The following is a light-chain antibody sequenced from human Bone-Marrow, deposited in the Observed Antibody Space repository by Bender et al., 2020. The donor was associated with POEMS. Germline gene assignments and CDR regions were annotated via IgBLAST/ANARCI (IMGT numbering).Light chain of an antibody. J-gene: IGLJ1*01. V-gene: IGLV2-23*01. CDR1: GSDVGNYKL. Sequence: HSALTQPASVSGSPGQSITISCTRSGSDVGNYKLVSWYQQHPDKAPKLIIYEGSERPSGVSNRFSGSKSGNTASLTISGLQAEDEADYYCSSYAGSPSVFGTGTKVTVL. CDR3: SSYAGSPSV. CDR2: EGS.